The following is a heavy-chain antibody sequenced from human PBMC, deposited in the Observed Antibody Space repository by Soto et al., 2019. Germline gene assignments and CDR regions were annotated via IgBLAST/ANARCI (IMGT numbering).Heavy chain of an antibody. CDR3: SREGPHVEMDTIGRSYYYGMDV. CDR2: IIPIFGTA. V-gene: IGHV1-69*12. J-gene: IGHJ6*02. D-gene: IGHD5-18*01. CDR1: GGTFSSYA. Sequence: QVQLVQSGAEVKKPGSSVKVSCKASGGTFSSYAISWVRQAPGQGLEWMGGIIPIFGTANYAQKFQGRVTITADESTSTAYMELSSLISEDTAVYYCSREGPHVEMDTIGRSYYYGMDVWGQGTTVTVSS.